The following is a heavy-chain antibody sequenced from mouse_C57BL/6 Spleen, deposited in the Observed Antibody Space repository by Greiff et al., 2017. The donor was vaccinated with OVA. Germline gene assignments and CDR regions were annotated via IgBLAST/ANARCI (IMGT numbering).Heavy chain of an antibody. D-gene: IGHD1-1*01. CDR3: ARSITTVVEDYFDY. CDR2: INPSTGGT. V-gene: IGHV1-42*01. Sequence: VKLVESGPELVKPGASVKISCKASGYSFTGYYMNWVKQSPEKSLEWIGEINPSTGGTTYNQKFKAKATLTVDKSSSTAYMQLKSLTSEDSAVYYCARSITTVVEDYFDYSGQGTTLTVSS. CDR1: GYSFTGYY. J-gene: IGHJ2*01.